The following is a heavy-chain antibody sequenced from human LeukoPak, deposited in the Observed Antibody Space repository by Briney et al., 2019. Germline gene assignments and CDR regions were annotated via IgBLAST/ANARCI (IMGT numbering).Heavy chain of an antibody. CDR3: ARVGVDYSGNIIKYFYDY. V-gene: IGHV1-18*04. CDR2: ISAYNGNT. CDR1: GYTFTGYY. Sequence: ASVKVSCKASGYTFTGYYMHWVRQAPGQGLEWMGWISAYNGNTNYAQKLQGRVTMTTDTSTSTAYMELRSLRSDDTAVYYCARVGVDYSGNIIKYFYDYWGPGTLVTVSS. D-gene: IGHD4-23*01. J-gene: IGHJ4*02.